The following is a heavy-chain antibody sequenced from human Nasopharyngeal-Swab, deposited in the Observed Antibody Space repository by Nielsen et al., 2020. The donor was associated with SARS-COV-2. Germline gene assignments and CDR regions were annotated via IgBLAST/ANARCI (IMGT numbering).Heavy chain of an antibody. CDR1: GFTFSTYA. J-gene: IGHJ3*02. CDR2: ISSSGSTI. V-gene: IGHV3-48*03. D-gene: IGHD3-10*01. CDR3: ARGYYGSGSYYLDAFDI. Sequence: GESLKISCAASGFTFSTYAMHWVRQAPGKGLEWVSYISSSGSTIYYADSVKGRFTISRDNAKNSLYLQMNSLRAEDTAVYYCARGYYGSGSYYLDAFDIWGQGTMVTVSS.